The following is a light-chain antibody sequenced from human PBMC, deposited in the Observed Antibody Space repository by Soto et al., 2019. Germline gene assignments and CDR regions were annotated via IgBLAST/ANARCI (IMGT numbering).Light chain of an antibody. CDR3: CSYAGSYTFVV. CDR2: DVS. J-gene: IGLJ1*01. CDR1: SSDVGGYNY. V-gene: IGLV2-11*01. Sequence: QSALTQPRSVSGSPGQSVTISCTGTSSDVGGYNYVSWYQQHLGKAPKLMIYDVSKRPSGVPDRFSGSKSGNTASLTISGLQAEDEADYYCCSYAGSYTFVVFGTGTKLTVL.